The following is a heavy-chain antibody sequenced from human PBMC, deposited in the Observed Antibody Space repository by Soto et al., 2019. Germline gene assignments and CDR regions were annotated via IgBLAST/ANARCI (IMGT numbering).Heavy chain of an antibody. V-gene: IGHV3-23*01. Sequence: GGSLRLSCAASGFTFSRYALSWVRQAPGKGLEWVSAISGSGGSTYYADSVKGRFTISRDNSKNTLYLQMNSLRAEDTAVYYCAKDKGLWFGEPRPYFDYWGQGTLVTVSS. CDR1: GFTFSRYA. CDR2: ISGSGGST. CDR3: AKDKGLWFGEPRPYFDY. D-gene: IGHD3-10*01. J-gene: IGHJ4*02.